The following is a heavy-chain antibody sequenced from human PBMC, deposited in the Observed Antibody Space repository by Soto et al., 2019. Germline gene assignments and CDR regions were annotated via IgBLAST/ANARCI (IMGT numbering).Heavy chain of an antibody. CDR3: AIRASYYDSSGYFDY. CDR1: GFTFSSYW. D-gene: IGHD3-22*01. V-gene: IGHV3-74*01. J-gene: IGHJ4*02. CDR2: INSDGSST. Sequence: GALRLSCAASGFTFSSYWMHWVRQAPGKGLVWVSRINSDGSSTSYADSVKGRFTISRDNAKNTLYLQMNSLRAEDTAVYYCAIRASYYDSSGYFDYWGQGTLVTVSS.